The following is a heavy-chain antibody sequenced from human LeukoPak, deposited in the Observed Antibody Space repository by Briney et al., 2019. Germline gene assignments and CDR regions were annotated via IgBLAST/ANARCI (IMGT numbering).Heavy chain of an antibody. V-gene: IGHV4-34*01. CDR2: INHSGST. J-gene: IGHJ4*02. CDR3: ATTGRGSSWYPLDY. Sequence: SETLSLTCAVYGGSFSGYYWSWIRQPPGKGLEWIGEINHSGSTNYNPSLKSRVTISVDTSKNQFSLKLSSVTAADTAVYYCATTGRGSSWYPLDYWGQGTLVTVSS. CDR1: GGSFSGYY. D-gene: IGHD6-13*01.